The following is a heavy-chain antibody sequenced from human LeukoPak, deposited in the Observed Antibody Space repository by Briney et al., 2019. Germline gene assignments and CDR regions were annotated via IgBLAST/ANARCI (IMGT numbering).Heavy chain of an antibody. CDR3: ARLYHYDSSGYYPLLDY. D-gene: IGHD3-22*01. CDR1: GFTFSSYW. Sequence: GGSLRLSCAASGFTFSSYWMHWVRHAPGKGLVWVSRINSDGSSTIYADSVKGRFTISRDNAKNTLYLQMNSLRAEDTAVYYCARLYHYDSSGYYPLLDYWGQGTLVTVSS. CDR2: INSDGSST. J-gene: IGHJ4*02. V-gene: IGHV3-74*01.